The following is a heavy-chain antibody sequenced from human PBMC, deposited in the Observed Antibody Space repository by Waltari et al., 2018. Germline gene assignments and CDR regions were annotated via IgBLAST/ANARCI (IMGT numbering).Heavy chain of an antibody. CDR3: AKDRDESEPYCGSDCYWDY. D-gene: IGHD2-21*01. CDR2: ISPRGGRA. Sequence: EVQLLESGGGLGQPGGSLRLSCAASGFTFSKYDMSWVRQAPGQGLEWGSAISPRGGRALYADSVKGRFTMSRDNSKNTLYLQMNSLRAEDTAIYYCAKDRDESEPYCGSDCYWDYWGQGTLVTVSS. J-gene: IGHJ4*02. V-gene: IGHV3-23*01. CDR1: GFTFSKYD.